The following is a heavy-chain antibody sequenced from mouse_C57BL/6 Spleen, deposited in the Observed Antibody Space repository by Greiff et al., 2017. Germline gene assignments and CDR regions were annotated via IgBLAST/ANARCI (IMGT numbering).Heavy chain of an antibody. CDR3: ARGENFYDYDERKCYFDY. J-gene: IGHJ2*01. CDR1: GYTFTSYG. V-gene: IGHV1-81*01. CDR2: IYPRSGNT. Sequence: VQLQQSGAELARPGASVKLSCKASGYTFTSYGISWVKQRTGQGLEWIGEIYPRSGNTYYNEKFKGKATLPADKSSSTAYMELRRLTSEDSAVYFCARGENFYDYDERKCYFDYWGQGTTLTVSS. D-gene: IGHD2-4*01.